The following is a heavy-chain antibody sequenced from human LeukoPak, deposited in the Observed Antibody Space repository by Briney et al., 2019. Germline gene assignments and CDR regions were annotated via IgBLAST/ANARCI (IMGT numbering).Heavy chain of an antibody. D-gene: IGHD6-19*01. V-gene: IGHV3-66*02. CDR2: IYSGGST. CDR1: GFTVSSNY. CDR3: ASTGYSSGWYSWFDP. J-gene: IGHJ5*02. Sequence: GGSLRLSCVASGFTVSSNYMSWVRQAPGKGLEWVSLIYSGGSTYYADSVKGRFTNSRDNSKNTLYLQMNSLRAENTALYYCASTGYSSGWYSWFDPWGQGTLVTVSS.